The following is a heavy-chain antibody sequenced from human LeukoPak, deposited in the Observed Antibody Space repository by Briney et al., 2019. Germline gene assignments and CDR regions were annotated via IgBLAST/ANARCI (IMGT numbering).Heavy chain of an antibody. CDR3: AGVMTTYLYFDY. D-gene: IGHD3-22*01. CDR2: IDWDYGK. CDR1: GFSLRTSGMC. J-gene: IGHJ4*02. V-gene: IGHV2-70*01. Sequence: SGPTLVNPTQTLTLTCTFSGFSLRTSGMCVNWIRQPPGKALERLAPIDWDYGKYYNTSLKARLTISKDTSKNQVVPTMTTMDPVDTATYYCAGVMTTYLYFDYWGQGALVTVSS.